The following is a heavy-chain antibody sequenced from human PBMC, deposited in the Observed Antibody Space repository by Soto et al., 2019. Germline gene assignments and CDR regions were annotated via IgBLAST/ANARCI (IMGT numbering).Heavy chain of an antibody. J-gene: IGHJ4*02. V-gene: IGHV3-53*01. CDR1: GFSVSGNY. CDR3: ARSMMVRGVLFDL. CDR2: IYSGGSR. D-gene: IGHD3-10*01. Sequence: EVQLVESGGGLIQPGGSLRLSCEVSGFSVSGNYMSWVRQAPGKGLDWVSVIYSGGSRYYADSVRGRFTISSDESQNTLYLQMNNLRAEDTAVYYCARSMMVRGVLFDLWGRGSLVSVSS.